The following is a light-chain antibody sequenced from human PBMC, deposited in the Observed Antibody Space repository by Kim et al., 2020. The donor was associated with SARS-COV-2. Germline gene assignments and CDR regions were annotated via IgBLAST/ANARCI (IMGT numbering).Light chain of an antibody. CDR3: QQYHSYRYT. CDR1: QSFTGW. J-gene: IGKJ2*01. CDR2: EAS. Sequence: SVFVGVRAILASGASQSFTGWVAWKQQKPGSAPMLVICEASSFESGVRSRLSGSGSATEFTLNIRSVQPDDFATYNSQQYHSYRYTLGQGTKLEI. V-gene: IGKV1-5*01.